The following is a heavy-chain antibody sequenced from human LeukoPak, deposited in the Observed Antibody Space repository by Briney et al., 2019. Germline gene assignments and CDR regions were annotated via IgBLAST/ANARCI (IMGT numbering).Heavy chain of an antibody. CDR1: GFTFSSYA. CDR2: ISYDGSNK. J-gene: IGHJ4*02. V-gene: IGHV3-30*01. D-gene: IGHD5-24*01. Sequence: GGSLRLSCAASGFTFSSYAMHWVRQAPGKGLEWVAVISYDGSNKYYADSVKGRFTTSRDNSKNTLYLQMNSLRAEDTAVSYCPRLAEAYGYNNGMKGAFDYWGQGTLVTVSS. CDR3: PRLAEAYGYNNGMKGAFDY.